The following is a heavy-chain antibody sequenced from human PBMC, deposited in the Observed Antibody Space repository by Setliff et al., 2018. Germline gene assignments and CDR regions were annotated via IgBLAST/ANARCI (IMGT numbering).Heavy chain of an antibody. V-gene: IGHV2-70*04. CDR3: ALRRGNEWHLVRWFDP. Sequence: SGPTLVNPTETLTLTCTFSGFSLSTSTVRVSWIRQPPGKALEWLARIDWDDEKFYSPSLNSRLSITKDSSKSQVFLTMTNMDLVDTATYYCALRRGNEWHLVRWFDPWGPGIQVTVSS. CDR1: GFSLSTSTVR. CDR2: IDWDDEK. D-gene: IGHD6-6*01. J-gene: IGHJ5*02.